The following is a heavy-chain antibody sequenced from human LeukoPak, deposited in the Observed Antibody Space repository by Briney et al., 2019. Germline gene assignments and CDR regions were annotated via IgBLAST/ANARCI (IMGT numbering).Heavy chain of an antibody. CDR3: ARQFPPYHSGSHYFDN. CDR2: IYFNGMT. J-gene: IGHJ4*02. D-gene: IGHD3-10*01. Sequence: SETPSLTCNVSGGAITGHYWSWLRQSPEKGLEWIGFIYFNGMTKYSPSLESRVTISVDTSKNQFSLRLTSVTAADTAVYFCARQFPPYHSGSHYFDNWGQGMQVTVSS. V-gene: IGHV4-59*08. CDR1: GGAITGHY.